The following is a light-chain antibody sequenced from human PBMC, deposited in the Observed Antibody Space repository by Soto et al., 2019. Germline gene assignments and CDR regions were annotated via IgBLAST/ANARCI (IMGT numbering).Light chain of an antibody. CDR2: GAS. V-gene: IGKV3-15*01. CDR1: QSIDSK. CDR3: QQKKSWRT. J-gene: IGKJ1*01. Sequence: IVMTQSPATLSVSPGERATLSCRASQSIDSKLAWYQQRPGQAPRLLIYGASTRATGIPARFSGSGSGKEFNLNNNGLQSKEFDVYYGQQKKSWRTFGQGTNVEIK.